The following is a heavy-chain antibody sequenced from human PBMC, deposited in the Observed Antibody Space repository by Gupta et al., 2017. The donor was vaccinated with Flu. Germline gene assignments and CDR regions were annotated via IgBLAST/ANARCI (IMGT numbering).Heavy chain of an antibody. CDR2: IYYSGST. CDR3: ARDMSVAYCGGDCYSRWFDP. J-gene: IGHJ5*02. D-gene: IGHD2-21*02. Sequence: QVQLQESGPGLVKPSETLSLTCTVSGGSISRYYWSWIRQPPGTGLEWIGYIYYSGSTNYNPSLKSRVTISVDTSKNQFSLKLSSVTAADTAVYYCARDMSVAYCGGDCYSRWFDPWGQGTLVTVSS. V-gene: IGHV4-59*01. CDR1: GGSISRYY.